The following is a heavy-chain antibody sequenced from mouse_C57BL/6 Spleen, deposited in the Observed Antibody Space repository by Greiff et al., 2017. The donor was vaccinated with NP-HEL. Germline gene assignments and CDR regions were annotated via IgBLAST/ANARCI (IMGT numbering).Heavy chain of an antibody. CDR1: GYSFTGYY. D-gene: IGHD3-1*01. Sequence: VQLQQSGPELVKPGASVKISCKASGYSFTGYYMNWVKQSPEKSLEWIGEINPSTGGTTYNQKFKAKATLTVDKASSTAYMQLKSLTSEDSAVYYCARSGELYYFDNWGQGTTLTVSS. J-gene: IGHJ2*01. CDR2: INPSTGGT. V-gene: IGHV1-42*01. CDR3: ARSGELYYFDN.